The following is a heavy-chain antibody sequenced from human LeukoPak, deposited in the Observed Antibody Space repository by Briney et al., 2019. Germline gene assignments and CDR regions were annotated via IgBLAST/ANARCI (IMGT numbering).Heavy chain of an antibody. V-gene: IGHV4-34*01. D-gene: IGHD5-12*01. J-gene: IGHJ5*02. Sequence: SETLSLTCAVYGGSFSGYYWSWIRRPPGKGLEWIGEINHSGSTNYNPSLKSRVTMSVDTSKNQFSLKLSSVTAADTAVYFCARGMAVAYDYNWFDPWGQGTLVTVSP. CDR2: INHSGST. CDR1: GGSFSGYY. CDR3: ARGMAVAYDYNWFDP.